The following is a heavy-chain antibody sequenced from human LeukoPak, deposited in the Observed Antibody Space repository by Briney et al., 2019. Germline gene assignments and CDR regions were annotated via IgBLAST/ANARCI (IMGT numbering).Heavy chain of an antibody. CDR3: ARVVDYDSRDY. Sequence: GGSLRLSCAASGFTFSSYWMSWVRQAPGKGLEWVANVKQDGSEKYYVDSVKGRFTISRDNAKNSLYLQMNSLRAEDTAVYYCARVVDYDSRDYWGQGTLVTVSS. CDR1: GFTFSSYW. CDR2: VKQDGSEK. J-gene: IGHJ4*02. D-gene: IGHD3-22*01. V-gene: IGHV3-7*01.